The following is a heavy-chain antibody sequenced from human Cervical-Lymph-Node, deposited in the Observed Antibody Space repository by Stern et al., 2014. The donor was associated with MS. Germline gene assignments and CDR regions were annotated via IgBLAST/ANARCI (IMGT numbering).Heavy chain of an antibody. J-gene: IGHJ4*02. CDR3: AKKDPNYYDSSGYFDY. CDR2: ISYDGSNK. V-gene: IGHV3-30*18. CDR1: GFTFSSYG. Sequence: VQLVESGGGVVQPGRSLRLSCAASGFTFSSYGMHWVRQAPGKGLAWVAVISYDGSNKYYADSVKGRFTISRDNSKNTLYLQMNSLRAEDTAVYYCAKKDPNYYDSSGYFDYWGQGTLVTVSS. D-gene: IGHD3-22*01.